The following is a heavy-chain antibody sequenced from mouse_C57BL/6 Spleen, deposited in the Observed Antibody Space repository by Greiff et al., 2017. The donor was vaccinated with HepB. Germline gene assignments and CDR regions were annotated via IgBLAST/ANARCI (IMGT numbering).Heavy chain of an antibody. J-gene: IGHJ2*01. V-gene: IGHV1-69*01. CDR3: ARGPVTTVVATPYY. CDR2: IDPSDSYT. D-gene: IGHD1-1*01. CDR1: GYTFTSYW. Sequence: VQLQQPGAELVMPGASVKLSRKASGYTFTSYWMHWVKQRPGQGLEWIGEIDPSDSYTNYNQKFKGKSTLTVDKSSSTAYMQLSSLTSEDSAVYYCARGPVTTVVATPYYWGQGTTLTVSS.